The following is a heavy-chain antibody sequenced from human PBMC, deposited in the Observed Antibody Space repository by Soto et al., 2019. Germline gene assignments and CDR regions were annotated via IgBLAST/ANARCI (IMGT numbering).Heavy chain of an antibody. CDR1: GFTFSSYW. J-gene: IGHJ4*02. V-gene: IGHV3-7*03. Sequence: PGGSLRLSCADSGFTFSSYWMSWVRQAPGKGLEWVANIKQDGSEKYYVDSVKGRFTISRDNSKDTLYLQMNSLRAEDTALYFCARDLNRDYHETSAFWAYWGRGTLVTVSS. D-gene: IGHD1-7*01. CDR2: IKQDGSEK. CDR3: ARDLNRDYHETSAFWAY.